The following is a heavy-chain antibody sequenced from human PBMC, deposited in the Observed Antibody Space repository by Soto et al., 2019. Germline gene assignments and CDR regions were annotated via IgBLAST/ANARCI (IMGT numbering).Heavy chain of an antibody. D-gene: IGHD3-3*01. CDR2: ISYHGRNK. V-gene: IGHV3-30*18. CDR1: GFTFSGYG. Sequence: QVQLVESGGGVVQPGKSLRLSCAASGFTFSGYGMHWVRQAPGNGLEWVAVISYHGRNKYYVDSVKGRFTISRDDSKNTLYLQMDSVRAEDTAVYYCVKDGSLEVPDVPLEEYYFDHWGQGTLVTVSS. J-gene: IGHJ4*02. CDR3: VKDGSLEVPDVPLEEYYFDH.